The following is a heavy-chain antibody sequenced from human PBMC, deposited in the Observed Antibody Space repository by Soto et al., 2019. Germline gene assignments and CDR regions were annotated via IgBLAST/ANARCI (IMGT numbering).Heavy chain of an antibody. D-gene: IGHD1-1*01. Sequence: QVHLVQSGAEVKKPGASVKVSCTGSGYAFTTYGITWVRQAPGQGLEWMGWISAHNGNTNYAPKLQGRVTVTRDTSTSTAYMELRSMRSDDTAVYYCARGRYGDYWGQGALVTVSS. CDR2: ISAHNGNT. CDR1: GYAFTTYG. CDR3: ARGRYGDY. V-gene: IGHV1-18*01. J-gene: IGHJ4*02.